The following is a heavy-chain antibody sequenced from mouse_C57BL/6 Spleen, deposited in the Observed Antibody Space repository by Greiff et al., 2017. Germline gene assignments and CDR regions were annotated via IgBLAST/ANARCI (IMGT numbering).Heavy chain of an antibody. D-gene: IGHD3-2*02. Sequence: EVKLEESGGGLVKPGGSLKLSCAASGFNFSDYGMHWVRQAPEKGLEWVAYISSGSSTIDYADKVKGRFTISRDNAKNTLFLQMTSLRSEDTAMYYCARSRQLSAMDYWGQGTSVTVSS. J-gene: IGHJ4*01. V-gene: IGHV5-17*01. CDR2: ISSGSSTI. CDR1: GFNFSDYG. CDR3: ARSRQLSAMDY.